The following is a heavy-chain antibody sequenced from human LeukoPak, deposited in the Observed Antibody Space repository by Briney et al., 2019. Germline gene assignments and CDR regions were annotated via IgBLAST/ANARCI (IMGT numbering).Heavy chain of an antibody. Sequence: GGSLRLSCAASGFTFSSYEMNWVRQAPGKRLEWVSYISSSGSTIYYADSVKGRFTISRDNAKNSLYLQMNSLRAEDTAVYYCASIRDDYFDYWGQGTLVTVSS. CDR1: GFTFSSYE. CDR2: ISSSGSTI. J-gene: IGHJ4*02. D-gene: IGHD5-24*01. CDR3: ASIRDDYFDY. V-gene: IGHV3-48*03.